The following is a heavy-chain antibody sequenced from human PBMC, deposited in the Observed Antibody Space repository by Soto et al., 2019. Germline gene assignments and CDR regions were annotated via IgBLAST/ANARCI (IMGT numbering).Heavy chain of an antibody. J-gene: IGHJ4*02. V-gene: IGHV1-3*01. CDR3: AIGLNGYLHYFDS. CDR2: INAGNGNT. Sequence: ASVKVSCKASGYTFTSYAMDWVRQAPGQRLEWMGWINAGNGNTKYSQKFQGRVTITRDTSASTAYMELSSLRSEDTAVYYCAIGLNGYLHYFDSLGQGTLLIISS. D-gene: IGHD5-18*01. CDR1: GYTFTSYA.